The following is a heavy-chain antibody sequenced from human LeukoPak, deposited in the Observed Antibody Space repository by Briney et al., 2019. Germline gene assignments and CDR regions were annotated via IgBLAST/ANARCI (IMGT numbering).Heavy chain of an antibody. CDR3: AKPHTTSWYTVAN. CDR1: GFTFSSSA. J-gene: IGHJ4*02. CDR2: ISGSGDIT. V-gene: IGHV3-23*01. Sequence: GSLRLSCAASGFTFSSSAMNWVRQAPGKGLEWVSVISGSGDITNDADSVKGRFTISRDNAKNTLYLQMNSLRGDDTAVYYCAKPHTTSWYTVANWGQGTLVTVSS. D-gene: IGHD2-2*02.